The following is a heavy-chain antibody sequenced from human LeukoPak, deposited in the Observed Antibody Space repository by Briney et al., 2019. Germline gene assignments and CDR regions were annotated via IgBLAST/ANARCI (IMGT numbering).Heavy chain of an antibody. Sequence: GGSLRLSCAASGFTSSDYTMNWVRQAPGKGLDWVSSISSSSTYIYYAGSVKGRFTISRDNAKNSLYPQMNSLRAEDTAVYYCARDSSGYYVYWGQGTLVTVSS. D-gene: IGHD3-22*01. V-gene: IGHV3-21*01. CDR1: GFTSSDYT. CDR2: ISSSSTYI. CDR3: ARDSSGYYVY. J-gene: IGHJ4*02.